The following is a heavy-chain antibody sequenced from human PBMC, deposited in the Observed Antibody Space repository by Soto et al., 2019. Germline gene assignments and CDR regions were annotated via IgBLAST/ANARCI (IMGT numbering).Heavy chain of an antibody. J-gene: IGHJ4*02. V-gene: IGHV3-21*01. D-gene: IGHD3-9*01. CDR3: ARGDTLTGYAFFDY. Sequence: GVSLGLSFAACGFIFSSSYMNLACQAQGKGLEWVSSISGSSSYIYYADSVRGRFTISRDNAKNSLYLQMNSLRAEDTAVYYCARGDTLTGYAFFDYWGQGTLVTVSS. CDR1: GFIFSSSY. CDR2: ISGSSSYI.